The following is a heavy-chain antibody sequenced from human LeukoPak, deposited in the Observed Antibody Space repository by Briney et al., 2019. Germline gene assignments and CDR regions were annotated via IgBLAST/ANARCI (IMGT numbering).Heavy chain of an antibody. CDR3: ARRTIAVGDAFDI. V-gene: IGHV4-34*01. D-gene: IGHD6-19*01. Sequence: SETLSLTCAVSGGSFSGKYWTWIRQPPGKGLEWIGEITYSGSIYYNPSLKSRVTISVDTSKNQFSLKLNSVTAADTAVYYCARRTIAVGDAFDIWGQGTMVTVSS. CDR1: GGSFSGKY. J-gene: IGHJ3*02. CDR2: ITYSGSI.